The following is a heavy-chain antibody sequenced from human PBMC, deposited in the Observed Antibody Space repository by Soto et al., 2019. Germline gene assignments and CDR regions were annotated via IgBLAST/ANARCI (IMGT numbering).Heavy chain of an antibody. CDR3: ARGLITGSHYSGGWYYFDS. CDR2: INHSGST. Sequence: SETLSLTCAVYGGSFSGYYWSWIRQPPGKGLEWIGEINHSGSTNYNPSLKSRVTISVDTSKNQFSLTLSSVTAADTAVYYCARGLITGSHYSGGWYYFDSWGQGTQVTVSS. CDR1: GGSFSGYY. V-gene: IGHV4-34*01. D-gene: IGHD6-19*01. J-gene: IGHJ4*02.